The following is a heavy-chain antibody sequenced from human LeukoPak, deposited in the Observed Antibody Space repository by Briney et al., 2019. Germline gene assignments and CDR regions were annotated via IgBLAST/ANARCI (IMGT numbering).Heavy chain of an antibody. V-gene: IGHV1-69*02. CDR1: GSTFSSYT. Sequence: GASVKVSCKASGSTFSSYTISWVRQAPGQGLEWMGRIIPILGIANYAQKFQGRVTITADKSTSTAYMELSSLRSEDTAVYYCAASDYYDSSGYYSTNDYWGQGTLVTVSS. D-gene: IGHD3-22*01. CDR2: IIPILGIA. CDR3: AASDYYDSSGYYSTNDY. J-gene: IGHJ4*02.